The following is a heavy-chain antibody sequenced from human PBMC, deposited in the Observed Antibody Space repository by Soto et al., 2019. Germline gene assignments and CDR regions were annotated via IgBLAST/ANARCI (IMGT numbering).Heavy chain of an antibody. CDR2: IDPSDSYT. CDR3: ARHLDPIYSSGWNYYYYGMDV. Sequence: PGESLKISCKGSGYSFTSYWISWVRQMPGKGLEWMGRIDPSDSYTNYSPSFQGHVTISADKSISTAYLQWSSLKASDTAMYYCARHLDPIYSSGWNYYYYGMDVWGQGTTVTVSS. V-gene: IGHV5-10-1*01. J-gene: IGHJ6*02. D-gene: IGHD6-19*01. CDR1: GYSFTSYW.